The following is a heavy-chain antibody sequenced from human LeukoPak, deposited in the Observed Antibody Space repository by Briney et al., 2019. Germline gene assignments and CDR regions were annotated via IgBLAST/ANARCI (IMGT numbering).Heavy chain of an antibody. Sequence: ASVKVSCKASGYTLTSDGMNWVRQAPGQGLEWMGWINTNTGNPTYGQGFTGRFVFSLDTSVNTAYLQISSLKAEDTAVYYCARAAQYCSSTSCPYYMDVWGKGTTVTISS. CDR1: GYTLTSDG. CDR3: ARAAQYCSSTSCPYYMDV. J-gene: IGHJ6*03. CDR2: INTNTGNP. V-gene: IGHV7-4-1*02. D-gene: IGHD2-2*01.